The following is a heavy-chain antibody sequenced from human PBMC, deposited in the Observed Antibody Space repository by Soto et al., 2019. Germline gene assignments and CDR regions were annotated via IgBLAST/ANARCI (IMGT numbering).Heavy chain of an antibody. CDR2: IIPIFGTA. Sequence: QVQLVQSGAEVKKPGSSVKVSCKASGGTFSSYAISWVRQAPGQGLEWMGGIIPIFGTANYAQKFQGRVTISADESTSTAYMELSSLRSEDTAVYYCARGDSSGYYAQWYFDLWGRGTLVTVSS. J-gene: IGHJ2*01. CDR1: GGTFSSYA. D-gene: IGHD3-22*01. CDR3: ARGDSSGYYAQWYFDL. V-gene: IGHV1-69*12.